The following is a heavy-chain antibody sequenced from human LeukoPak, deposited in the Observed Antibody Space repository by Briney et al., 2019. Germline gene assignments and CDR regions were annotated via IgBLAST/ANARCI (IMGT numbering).Heavy chain of an antibody. J-gene: IGHJ4*02. CDR1: GFTFSSYA. CDR3: ARDLSENYSIDY. Sequence: GGSLRLSCAASGFTFSSYAMSWVRQAPGKGLEWVSAISGSGGSTYYADSVKGRFTISRDNSKNTLYLQMNSLRPEDTAVYYCARDLSENYSIDYWGQGNLVTVSS. D-gene: IGHD2-21*01. V-gene: IGHV3-23*01. CDR2: ISGSGGST.